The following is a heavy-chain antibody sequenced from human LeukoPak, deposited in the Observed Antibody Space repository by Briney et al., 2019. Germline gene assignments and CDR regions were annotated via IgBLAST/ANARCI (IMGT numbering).Heavy chain of an antibody. CDR2: IFYTGST. D-gene: IGHD6-19*01. J-gene: IGHJ4*02. V-gene: IGHV4-39*07. CDR3: ARETSGWYGDY. CDR1: GDSISSNHYY. Sequence: PSETLSLTCTVSGDSISSNHYYWGWIRQPPGKGLEWIGTIFYTGSTNYNPSLKSRVTISVDTSKNQFSLKLSSVTAADTAVYYCARETSGWYGDYWGQGTLVTVSS.